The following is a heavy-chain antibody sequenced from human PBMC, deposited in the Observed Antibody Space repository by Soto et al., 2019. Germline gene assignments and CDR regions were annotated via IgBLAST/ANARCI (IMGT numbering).Heavy chain of an antibody. CDR3: AKESGYDWALDS. V-gene: IGHV3-9*01. J-gene: IGHJ4*02. CDR2: ISWNSATI. Sequence: EVQLLESGGGLVQPGRSLTLSCEASGFNFDDYGMHWVRQVPGKGLERVSGISWNSATIGYADSVKGRFIISRDNAKKSLSLQMSSLRGADAVLYYCAKESGYDWALDSWGQGTLVPVSS. D-gene: IGHD5-12*01. CDR1: GFNFDDYG.